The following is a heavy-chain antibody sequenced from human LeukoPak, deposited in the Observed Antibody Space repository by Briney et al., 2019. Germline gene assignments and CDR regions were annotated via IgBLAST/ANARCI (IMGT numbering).Heavy chain of an antibody. V-gene: IGHV3-64*01. D-gene: IGHD3-3*01. CDR1: GFTFSSYA. CDR2: ISSIGDST. Sequence: GGSLRLSCAASGFTFSSYAMHWVRQAPGKGLEYVSAISSIGDSTFYANSVKGRFTISRDNSKNTLYLQMGSLRAEDMALYYCARGRLRFLEWLLPYFDYWGQGTLVTVSS. CDR3: ARGRLRFLEWLLPYFDY. J-gene: IGHJ4*02.